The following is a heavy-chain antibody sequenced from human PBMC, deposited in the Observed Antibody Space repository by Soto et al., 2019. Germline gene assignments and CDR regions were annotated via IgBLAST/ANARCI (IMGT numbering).Heavy chain of an antibody. Sequence: PGGSLRLSCAASGFTFSSYAMSWVRQAPGKGLEWVSAISGSGGSTYYADSVKGRFTISRDNSKNTLYLQMNSLRAEDTAVYYCAKGPYYYDSSGYYLSYYYGMDVWGQGTTVTVSS. CDR2: ISGSGGST. V-gene: IGHV3-23*01. D-gene: IGHD3-22*01. J-gene: IGHJ6*02. CDR1: GFTFSSYA. CDR3: AKGPYYYDSSGYYLSYYYGMDV.